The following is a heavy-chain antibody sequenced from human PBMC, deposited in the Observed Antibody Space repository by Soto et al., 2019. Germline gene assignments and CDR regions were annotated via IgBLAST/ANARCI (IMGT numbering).Heavy chain of an antibody. D-gene: IGHD3-22*01. CDR1: GFTYTDFA. Sequence: VQWVESGGGEVQPGRSLRLSCAASGFTYTDFALHWVRQAPGKGLEWVAIISYDGSDKYYADSVKGRFAISRDNPKNTLYLEMNSLRPEDTAVYFCARRAWDSYYAIDVWGQGTTVTVFS. J-gene: IGHJ6*02. V-gene: IGHV3-30*09. CDR2: ISYDGSDK. CDR3: ARRAWDSYYAIDV.